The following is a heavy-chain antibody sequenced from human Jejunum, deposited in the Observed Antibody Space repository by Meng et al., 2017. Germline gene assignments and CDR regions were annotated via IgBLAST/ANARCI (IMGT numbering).Heavy chain of an antibody. CDR3: ARATAGNSEYFQN. D-gene: IGHD4-23*01. CDR2: IHYSGGT. J-gene: IGHJ1*01. Sequence: QFRLQSAVPGLVKPSQTLSLTCTVSGGSMNSAGHYWSWIRQDPGKGLEWIGYIHYSGGTYYNPSLKSRVTISVDTSKNQFSLKLNSVSAADTAVYYCARATAGNSEYFQNWGQGTLVTVSS. CDR1: GGSMNSAGHY. V-gene: IGHV4-31*03.